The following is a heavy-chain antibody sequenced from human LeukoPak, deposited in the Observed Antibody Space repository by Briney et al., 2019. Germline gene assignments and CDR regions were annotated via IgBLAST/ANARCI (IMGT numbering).Heavy chain of an antibody. Sequence: PGGPLRLSGAASGFTFSSYAMSWVRQAPGLGLDCVSAISASGCCTYYADSVKGRFTFSRDNSKNTVYLQLNSLRAEDTAVYYCAKDVDGAMVNDAFDIWGQGTMATVSS. V-gene: IGHV3-23*01. CDR3: AKDVDGAMVNDAFDI. J-gene: IGHJ3*02. CDR2: ISASGCCT. D-gene: IGHD5-18*01. CDR1: GFTFSSYA.